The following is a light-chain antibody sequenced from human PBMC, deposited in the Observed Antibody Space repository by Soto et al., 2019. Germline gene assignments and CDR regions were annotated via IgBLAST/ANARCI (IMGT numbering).Light chain of an antibody. J-gene: IGLJ3*02. CDR1: SSDVGAYNY. CDR3: QAYDDSLTAFV. Sequence: QSALTQPPSASGSPGQSVTISCTGTSSDVGAYNYVSWYQQYTGKAPKLMIYDVSKRPSGVPDRFSGSKSGNTASLTVSGLRADDEAVYYCQAYDDSLTAFVFGGGTQLTVL. V-gene: IGLV2-8*01. CDR2: DVS.